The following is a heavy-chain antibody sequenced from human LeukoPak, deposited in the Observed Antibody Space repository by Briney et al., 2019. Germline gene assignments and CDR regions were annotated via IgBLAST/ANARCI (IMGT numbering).Heavy chain of an antibody. V-gene: IGHV3-7*01. Sequence: GGSLRLSCAASGFTFTNNFMSWVRQVPGKGLEWVANIKQDGSETTYADSVRGRFTIFRDDAKDSVYLQMNSLRAEDSATYYCVREGFYFFDFWGQGTLVTVSS. CDR1: GFTFTNNF. J-gene: IGHJ4*01. CDR2: IKQDGSET. CDR3: VREGFYFFDF.